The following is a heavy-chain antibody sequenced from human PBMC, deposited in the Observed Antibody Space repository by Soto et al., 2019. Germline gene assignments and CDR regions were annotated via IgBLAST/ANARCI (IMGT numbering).Heavy chain of an antibody. CDR1: GGSISSGDYY. D-gene: IGHD3-22*01. V-gene: IGHV4-31*03. CDR2: IYYSGST. Sequence: SETLSLTCTVSGGSISSGDYYWSWIRQHPGKGLEWIGYIYYSGSTYYNPSLKSRVTISVDTSKNQFSLKASDTAMYYCAMLNYYHSSGYLDGMDVWGQGTTVTVSS. CDR3: AMLNYYHSSGYLDGMDV. J-gene: IGHJ6*02.